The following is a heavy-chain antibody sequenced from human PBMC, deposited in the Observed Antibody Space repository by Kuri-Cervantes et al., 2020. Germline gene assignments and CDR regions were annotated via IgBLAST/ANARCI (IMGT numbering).Heavy chain of an antibody. CDR2: IYSGGST. D-gene: IGHD2-15*01. CDR3: ARSGYCSGGSCYVYFDY. J-gene: IGHJ4*02. CDR1: GFTFSSYW. Sequence: GESLKISCAASGFTFSSYWMHWVRQAPGKGLEWVSVIYSGGSTYYPGSVKGRFTISRENAKNSLYLQMNSLRAEDTAVYYCARSGYCSGGSCYVYFDYWGQGTLVTVSS. V-gene: IGHV3-66*01.